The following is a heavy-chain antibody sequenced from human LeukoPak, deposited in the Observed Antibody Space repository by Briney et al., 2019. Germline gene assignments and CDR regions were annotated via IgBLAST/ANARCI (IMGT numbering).Heavy chain of an antibody. CDR2: IKSDGSSI. CDR3: ARERQWLTHAFDI. J-gene: IGHJ3*02. V-gene: IGHV3-74*01. CDR1: RFTFSSHW. D-gene: IGHD6-19*01. Sequence: GGSLRLSCAASRFTFSSHWMHWVRQAPGKGLVWVSRIKSDGSSISYADSVKGRFTISRDNAKNTLYLQMNSLRAEDTAVYYCARERQWLTHAFDIWGQGTMVTVSS.